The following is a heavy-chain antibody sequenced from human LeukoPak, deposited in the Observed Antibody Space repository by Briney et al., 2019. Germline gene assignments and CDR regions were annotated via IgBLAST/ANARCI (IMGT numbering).Heavy chain of an antibody. D-gene: IGHD6-13*01. CDR3: ASGASSWGDY. Sequence: GGSLRLSCAASGFTFSRYWMNWVREAPGKGVEWGAHIKEEGSEKNYVDSVKGRFTISRDNANNSLYLQMHRLRAEDTAVYSCASGASSWGDYWGQGPLVTVSS. V-gene: IGHV3-7*03. CDR2: IKEEGSEK. J-gene: IGHJ4*02. CDR1: GFTFSRYW.